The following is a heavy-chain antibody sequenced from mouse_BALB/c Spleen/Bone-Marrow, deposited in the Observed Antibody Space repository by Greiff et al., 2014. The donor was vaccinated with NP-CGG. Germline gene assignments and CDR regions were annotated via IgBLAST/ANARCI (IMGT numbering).Heavy chain of an antibody. V-gene: IGHV14-3*02. J-gene: IGHJ2*01. CDR2: IDPANGNT. CDR3: ARYYYGSSYFDN. CDR1: GFNIKDTY. Sequence: VQLQQSGAELVKPGASVKLSCPASGFNIKDTYMHWVKQRPEQGLEWIGRIDPANGNTKYDPKFQGKATITADTSSNTAYLQLSSLTSEDTAVYYCARYYYGSSYFDNWGQGTTLTVSS. D-gene: IGHD1-1*01.